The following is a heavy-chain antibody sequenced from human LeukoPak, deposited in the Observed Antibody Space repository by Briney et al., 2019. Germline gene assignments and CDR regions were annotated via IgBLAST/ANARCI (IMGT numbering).Heavy chain of an antibody. V-gene: IGHV1-2*02. D-gene: IGHD3-10*01. J-gene: IGHJ5*02. Sequence: ASVKVSCKASGYTFTGYYMHWVRQAPGQGLEWMGWINPNSGGTNYAQKFQGRVTMTRDTSISTAYMELSRLRSDDTAVYYCARERGTMVRGVRRTYNWFDPWGQGTLVTVSP. CDR1: GYTFTGYY. CDR2: INPNSGGT. CDR3: ARERGTMVRGVRRTYNWFDP.